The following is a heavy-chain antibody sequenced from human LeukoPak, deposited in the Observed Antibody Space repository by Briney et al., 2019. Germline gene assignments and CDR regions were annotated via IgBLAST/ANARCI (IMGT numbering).Heavy chain of an antibody. CDR2: ISGSGGGT. J-gene: IGHJ4*02. CDR3: AKHRGRDGGYPFDY. CDR1: GFIFSRCA. Sequence: GGSLRLSCATSGFIFSRCAMSWLRQAPGKGLEWVSVISGSGGGTNYAESVKGRFTISRDNSKNTLYLQMNSLSVGDTAVYYCAKHRGRDGGYPFDYWGQGTLVTVSS. V-gene: IGHV3-23*01. D-gene: IGHD5-12*01.